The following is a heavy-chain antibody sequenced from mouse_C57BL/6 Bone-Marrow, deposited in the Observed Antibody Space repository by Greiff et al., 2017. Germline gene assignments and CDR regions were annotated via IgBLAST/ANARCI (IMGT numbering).Heavy chain of an antibody. D-gene: IGHD2-3*01. V-gene: IGHV3-6*01. CDR1: GYSITSGYY. Sequence: EVQLQQSGPGLVKPSQSLSLTCSVTGYSITSGYYWNWIRQFPGNKLEWMGYISYDGSNNYNPSLKNRISITRATSTNQFFLKLNSVTTEDTSTXYCARVEIYDGYYWFAYWGQGTLVTVSA. J-gene: IGHJ3*01. CDR3: ARVEIYDGYYWFAY. CDR2: ISYDGSN.